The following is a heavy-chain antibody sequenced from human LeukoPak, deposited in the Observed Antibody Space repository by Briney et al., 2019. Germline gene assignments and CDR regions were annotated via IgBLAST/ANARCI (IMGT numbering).Heavy chain of an antibody. J-gene: IGHJ4*02. V-gene: IGHV3-23*01. Sequence: SCKASGGTFSSYAMSWVRQAPGKGLGWVSAISGSGGSTYYADSVKGRFTISRDNSKNTLYLQMNSLRAEDTAVYYCAKDVDYDFWSGYYDFDYWGQGTLVTVSS. CDR3: AKDVDYDFWSGYYDFDY. CDR1: GGTFSSYA. D-gene: IGHD3-3*01. CDR2: ISGSGGST.